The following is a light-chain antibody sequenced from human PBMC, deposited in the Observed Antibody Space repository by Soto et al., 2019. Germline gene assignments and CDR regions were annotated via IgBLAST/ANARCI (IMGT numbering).Light chain of an antibody. V-gene: IGKV1-39*01. CDR2: AAS. Sequence: DIQMTQSPSSLSASVGDRVAITCRASQSITYYLNWYQQIPGKAPKVLIYAASNLQSGVPSRFSGSGSGTDFTLTISSLQSEDFATYYCQQSYSTPITFGQGTRLEIK. CDR1: QSITYY. CDR3: QQSYSTPIT. J-gene: IGKJ5*01.